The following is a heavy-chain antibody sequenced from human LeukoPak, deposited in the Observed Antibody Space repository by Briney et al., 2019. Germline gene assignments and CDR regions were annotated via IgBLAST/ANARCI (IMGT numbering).Heavy chain of an antibody. Sequence: PGGSLRLSCAASGFTFSSYWMHWVRQAPGKGLVWVSRINSDGSSTSYADSVKGRFTISRDNAKNTLYLQMNSLRAEDTAVYYCARPGYSYGQFDYWGQGTLVTVSS. V-gene: IGHV3-74*01. CDR3: ARPGYSYGQFDY. J-gene: IGHJ4*02. CDR1: GFTFSSYW. CDR2: INSDGSST. D-gene: IGHD5-18*01.